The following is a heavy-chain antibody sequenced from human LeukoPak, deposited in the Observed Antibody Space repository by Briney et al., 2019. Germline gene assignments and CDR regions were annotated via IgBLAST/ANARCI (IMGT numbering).Heavy chain of an antibody. V-gene: IGHV3-23*01. J-gene: IGHJ4*02. CDR3: AKSQWLVHRTGFDY. D-gene: IGHD6-19*01. CDR1: GFTFSSYE. Sequence: GGSLRLSCAASGFTFSSYEMNWVRQAPGKGLEWVSYISGSGGSTYYTDSVKGRFTISRDNSKNTLYLQMNSLRVEDTAVYYCAKSQWLVHRTGFDYWGQGTLVTVSS. CDR2: ISGSGGST.